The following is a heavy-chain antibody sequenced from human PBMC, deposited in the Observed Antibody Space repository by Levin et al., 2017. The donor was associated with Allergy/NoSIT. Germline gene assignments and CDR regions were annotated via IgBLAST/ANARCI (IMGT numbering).Heavy chain of an antibody. Sequence: KAGGSLRLSCAASGITFSNAWMSWARQAPGKGLEWVGRIKSKADGGTTEYAAPVKGRFTISRDDSKNTLYLPMNSLKTEDTAVYFCTTYSSSWYYFDYWGQGTLVTVSS. V-gene: IGHV3-15*01. D-gene: IGHD6-13*01. J-gene: IGHJ4*02. CDR3: TTYSSSWYYFDY. CDR1: GITFSNAW. CDR2: IKSKADGGTT.